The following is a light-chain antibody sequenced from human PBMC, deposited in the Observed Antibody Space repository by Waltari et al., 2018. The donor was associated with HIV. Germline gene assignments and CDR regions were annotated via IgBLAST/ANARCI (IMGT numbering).Light chain of an antibody. CDR2: AAS. J-gene: IGKJ2*03. Sequence: EIVLTQSPATLSLSPGERATLSCRASQSVSSYLAWYQQKPGQAPRLLIYAASNRATGIPARFSGSGSGTDFTLTISSLEPEDFAVYYCQQRSNWHSFGQGTRLEIK. CDR3: QQRSNWHS. CDR1: QSVSSY. V-gene: IGKV3-11*01.